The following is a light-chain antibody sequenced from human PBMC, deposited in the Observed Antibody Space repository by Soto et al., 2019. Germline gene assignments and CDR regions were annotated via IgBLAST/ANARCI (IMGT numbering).Light chain of an antibody. J-gene: IGKJ4*01. CDR3: QQYNSYPLT. CDR2: KAS. CDR1: QSISSW. V-gene: IGKV1-5*03. Sequence: DIQLTQSPSTLSASVGDRVTITCRASQSISSWLAWYQQKPGKAPKLLIYKASSLESGVPSRFSGSGSGTEFTLTISSLQPDDFATYDCQQYNSYPLTFGGGTKVEIK.